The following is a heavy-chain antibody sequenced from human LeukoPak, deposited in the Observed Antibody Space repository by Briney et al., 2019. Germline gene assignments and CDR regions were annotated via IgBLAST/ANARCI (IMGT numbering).Heavy chain of an antibody. V-gene: IGHV4-34*01. D-gene: IGHD3-9*01. J-gene: IGHJ4*02. CDR3: AREGNYDILTGYAFDY. CDR1: GGSFSGYY. CDR2: INHSGST. Sequence: SETLSLTCAVYGGSFSGYYWSWIRQPPGKGLEWIGEINHSGSTNYNPSLKSRVTISVDTSKNQFSLKLSSVTAADAAVYYCAREGNYDILTGYAFDYWGQGTLVTVSS.